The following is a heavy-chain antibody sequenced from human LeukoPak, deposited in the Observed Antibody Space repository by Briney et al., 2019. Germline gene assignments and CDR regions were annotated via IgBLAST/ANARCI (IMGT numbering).Heavy chain of an antibody. J-gene: IGHJ4*02. V-gene: IGHV1-2*02. Sequence: ASVKVSCKASGYTFTGYYMHWVRQAPGQGLEWMGWINPNSGGTNYAQKFQGRVTMTRDTSISTAYMELSRLRSDDTAVYYCGRDKGSHCSSTSCPIDYWGQGTLVTVSS. CDR3: GRDKGSHCSSTSCPIDY. D-gene: IGHD2-2*01. CDR1: GYTFTGYY. CDR2: INPNSGGT.